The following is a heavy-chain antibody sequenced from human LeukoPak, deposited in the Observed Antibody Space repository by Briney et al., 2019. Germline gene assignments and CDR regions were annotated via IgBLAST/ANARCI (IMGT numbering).Heavy chain of an antibody. Sequence: PGGSLRLSCAASGFTFSSYSMNWVRQAPGKGLEWVSSINSSSSYIYYADSVKGRFTISRDNAKNSLYLQMNSLRAEDTAVYYCARDMVRGVIPYYGMDVWGQGTTVTVSS. V-gene: IGHV3-21*01. CDR1: GFTFSSYS. CDR3: ARDMVRGVIPYYGMDV. CDR2: INSSSSYI. D-gene: IGHD3-10*01. J-gene: IGHJ6*02.